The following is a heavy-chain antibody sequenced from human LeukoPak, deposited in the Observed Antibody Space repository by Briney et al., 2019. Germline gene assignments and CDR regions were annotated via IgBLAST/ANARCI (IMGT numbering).Heavy chain of an antibody. Sequence: PGGSLRLSCAASGFTFITSGMNWVRQAPGKGLEWVSSISSSSSFIYYADSVKGRFTISRDNAKNSLYLQMNSLRADDTAVYYCARDYCTGGSCYSYFDFWGQGTLVTVSS. D-gene: IGHD2-15*01. J-gene: IGHJ4*02. CDR3: ARDYCTGGSCYSYFDF. CDR1: GFTFITSG. CDR2: ISSSSSFI. V-gene: IGHV3-21*01.